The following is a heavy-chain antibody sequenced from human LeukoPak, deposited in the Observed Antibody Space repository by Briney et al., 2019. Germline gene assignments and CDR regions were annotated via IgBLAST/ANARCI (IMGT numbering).Heavy chain of an antibody. J-gene: IGHJ4*02. D-gene: IGHD2-15*01. Sequence: GGSLRLSCAASGFTVSSNYMSWVRQAPGKGLEWVSVIYSGGSTYYADSVKGRFTISRHNSKNTLYLQMNSLRAEDTAVYYCAKEFEDCSGGSCYAVFDYWGQGTLVTVSS. CDR3: AKEFEDCSGGSCYAVFDY. V-gene: IGHV3-53*01. CDR2: IYSGGST. CDR1: GFTVSSNY.